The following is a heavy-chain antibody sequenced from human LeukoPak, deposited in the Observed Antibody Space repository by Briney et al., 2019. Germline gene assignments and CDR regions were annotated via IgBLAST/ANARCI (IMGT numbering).Heavy chain of an antibody. CDR1: GYSFNSHH. J-gene: IGHJ5*02. CDR3: ARAAGIAAAGPSGGFDP. Sequence: ASVKVSCKTSGYSFNSHHVHWVRQAPGQGLEWMGINFFHDGTTSNTQKFPGRLTMTRDTSTSTVYMELSSLRSEDTAVYYCARAAGIAAAGPSGGFDPWGQGTLVTVSS. D-gene: IGHD6-13*01. CDR2: NFFHDGTT. V-gene: IGHV1-46*02.